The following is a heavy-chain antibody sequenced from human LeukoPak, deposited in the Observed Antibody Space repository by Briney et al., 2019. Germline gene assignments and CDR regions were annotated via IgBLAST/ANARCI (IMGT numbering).Heavy chain of an antibody. CDR1: GGSISSSNW. D-gene: IGHD3-9*01. Sequence: SETLSLTCAVSGGSISSSNWWSWVRQPPGKGLEWIGEIYHSGSTNYNPSLKSRVTISVDKSKNQFSLKLSSVTAADTAVYYCARAEYDILTGYYQDYWGQGTLVTVSS. J-gene: IGHJ4*02. V-gene: IGHV4-4*02. CDR2: IYHSGST. CDR3: ARAEYDILTGYYQDY.